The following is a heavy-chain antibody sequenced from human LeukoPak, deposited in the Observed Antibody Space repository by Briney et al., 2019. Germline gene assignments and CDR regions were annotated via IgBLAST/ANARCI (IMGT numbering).Heavy chain of an antibody. V-gene: IGHV3-66*02. CDR1: GFTVSGNF. CDR3: ARSSAGYYYYYGMDV. CDR2: IYSGEST. Sequence: GGSLRLSCSASGFTVSGNFMRWVRHAPGKGLEWVSVIYSGESTNYADSVKGRFTISRENSKNTLYLQMNSLRAEDTAVYYCARSSAGYYYYYGMDVWGQGTTVTVSS. J-gene: IGHJ6*02. D-gene: IGHD6-13*01.